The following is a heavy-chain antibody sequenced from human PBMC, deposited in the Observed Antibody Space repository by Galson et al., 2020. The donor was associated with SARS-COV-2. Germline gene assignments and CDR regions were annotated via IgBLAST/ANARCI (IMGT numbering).Heavy chain of an antibody. Sequence: SVKVSCKTSGFRFTASAVQWVRQARGQRLEWIGWIVVGSGKTNYAQKFQERVTITRDMSTTTAYMELSSLRSEDTAVYYCAAFVGNNPAYWGQGTLVTVSS. CDR2: IVVGSGKT. CDR1: GFRFTASA. D-gene: IGHD1-26*01. J-gene: IGHJ4*02. CDR3: AAFVGNNPAY. V-gene: IGHV1-58*01.